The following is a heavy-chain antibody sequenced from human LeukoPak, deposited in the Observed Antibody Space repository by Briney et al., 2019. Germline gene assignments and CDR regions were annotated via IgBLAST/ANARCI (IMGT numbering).Heavy chain of an antibody. CDR3: ARVESSSWLTSAGYFQH. CDR2: IFYSGST. D-gene: IGHD6-13*01. CDR1: GGSISSSASY. Sequence: SETLSLTCTVSGGSISSSASYWGWIRQPPGKGLEWIASIFYSGSTHYNPSLKSRVTKSVDTSRNQFSLKLSSVTAADTAVYYCARVESSSWLTSAGYFQHWGQGTLVTVSS. J-gene: IGHJ1*01. V-gene: IGHV4-39*07.